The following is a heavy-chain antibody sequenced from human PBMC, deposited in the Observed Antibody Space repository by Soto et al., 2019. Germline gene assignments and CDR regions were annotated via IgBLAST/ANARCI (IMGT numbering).Heavy chain of an antibody. V-gene: IGHV4-59*08. D-gene: IGHD3-22*01. Sequence: SETLSLTCTVSCGSISTYYWSWIRQPPGKGLEWIGLIYYSGSTTYNPSLKSRVTISVDTSKNQFSLKLSSVTAADTAVYYCARRRYYYDSSGYSFDFDYWGQGTLVTVSS. CDR3: ARRRYYYDSSGYSFDFDY. J-gene: IGHJ4*02. CDR1: CGSISTYY. CDR2: IYYSGST.